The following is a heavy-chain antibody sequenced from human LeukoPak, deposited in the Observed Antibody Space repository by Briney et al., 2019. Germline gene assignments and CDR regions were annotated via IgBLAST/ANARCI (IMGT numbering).Heavy chain of an antibody. Sequence: PSETLSLTCTVSGGSITSYYWSWIRQPAGKGLEWIGRISSSGSTNYNPSLKSRVTMSVDTSKNQFSLKLSSVTAADTAIYYCAVISSGNAFDTWGQGTMVTVSS. CDR1: GGSITSYY. V-gene: IGHV4-4*07. J-gene: IGHJ3*02. CDR3: AVISSGNAFDT. D-gene: IGHD3-10*01. CDR2: ISSSGST.